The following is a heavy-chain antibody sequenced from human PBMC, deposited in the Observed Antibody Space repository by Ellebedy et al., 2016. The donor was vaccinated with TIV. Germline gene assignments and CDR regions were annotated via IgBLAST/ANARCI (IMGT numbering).Heavy chain of an antibody. V-gene: IGHV4-39*01. CDR3: ARLWFGDLFSPEGDV. CDR1: GGSISSSSYY. J-gene: IGHJ6*02. Sequence: SETLSLXCSVSGGSISSSSYYCDWIRQPPGKGLEWIGNIYHTGTTFYNPSLKSRVTISVDTSKNQFFLNLSSVTAADTALYYCARLWFGDLFSPEGDVWGQGTTVTVSS. D-gene: IGHD3-10*01. CDR2: IYHTGTT.